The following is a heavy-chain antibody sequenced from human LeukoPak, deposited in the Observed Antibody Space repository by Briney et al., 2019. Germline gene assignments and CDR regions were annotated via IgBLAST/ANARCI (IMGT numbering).Heavy chain of an antibody. CDR3: AREATVKAVATY. J-gene: IGHJ4*02. CDR2: IIPVFGTT. CDR1: GGTFSYFA. Sequence: ASVKVSCKATGGTFSYFAISWVRQAPGQGLEWMGGIIPVFGTTDYPHKFQGRVTITADKSTATAYMELSRLRSDDTAVYYCAREATVKAVATYWGQGTLVTASS. D-gene: IGHD6-19*01. V-gene: IGHV1-69*06.